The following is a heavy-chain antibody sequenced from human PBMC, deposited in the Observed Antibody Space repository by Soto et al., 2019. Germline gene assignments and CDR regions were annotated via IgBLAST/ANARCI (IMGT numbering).Heavy chain of an antibody. CDR1: GDSISSHY. CDR3: ARPKGTTPAVWYFDL. D-gene: IGHD1-26*01. Sequence: QVQLQESGPGLVKPSETLSLTCTVSGDSISSHYWSWIRQPPGKGLEWIGYIYYTGSADYNPSLKSRVTIPVDMSKTHLSLRLTSVTAAATAVYYCARPKGTTPAVWYFDLWGRGTLVTVSS. V-gene: IGHV4-59*08. CDR2: IYYTGSA. J-gene: IGHJ2*01.